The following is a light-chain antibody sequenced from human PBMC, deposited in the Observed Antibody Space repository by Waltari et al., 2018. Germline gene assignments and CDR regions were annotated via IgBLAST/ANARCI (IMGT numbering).Light chain of an antibody. CDR3: SSYTSSNTLV. CDR1: SSDVGGYNS. J-gene: IGLJ3*02. CDR2: DVS. Sequence: QSALTQPASVSGSPGQSITISCTGTSSDVGGYNSVPWYQQHPGKDPKLMIYDVSKRPSGLSNRFSGSKSGNTASLTISGLQAEDEADYYCSSYTSSNTLVFGGGTNLIVL. V-gene: IGLV2-14*01.